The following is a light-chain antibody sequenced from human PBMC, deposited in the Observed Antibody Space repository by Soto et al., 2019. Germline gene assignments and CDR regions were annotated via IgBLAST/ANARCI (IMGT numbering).Light chain of an antibody. CDR1: RSDVGGYDY. J-gene: IGLJ2*01. CDR3: TSYTGSSTVV. CDR2: DVS. Sequence: QSVLTQPASVSGSPGQSISISCTGTRSDVGGYDYVSWYQHHPGTDPKLMIYDVSNRPSGVSNRFSGSKSGNTASLTISGLQAEDEADYYCTSYTGSSTVVFGGGTKLTVL. V-gene: IGLV2-14*03.